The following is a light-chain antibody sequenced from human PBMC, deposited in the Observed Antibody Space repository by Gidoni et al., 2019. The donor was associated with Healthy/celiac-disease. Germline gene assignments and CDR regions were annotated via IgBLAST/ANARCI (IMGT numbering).Light chain of an antibody. CDR2: DAS. CDR3: QQRSNWPFT. J-gene: IGKJ4*01. CDR1: LSVSSY. V-gene: IGKV3-11*01. Sequence: IVFPQSPATVSLSPGERATLSCRAILSVSSYLAWYQQKPGQAPRLLIYDASNRATGIPARFSGSESGTDFTLTISSLEPEDFAVYYCQQRSNWPFTFGGGTKVEIK.